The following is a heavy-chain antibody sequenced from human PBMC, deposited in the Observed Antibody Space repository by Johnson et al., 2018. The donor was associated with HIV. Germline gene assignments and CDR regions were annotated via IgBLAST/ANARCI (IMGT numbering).Heavy chain of an antibody. CDR2: IKSKTDGGTT. CDR1: GFTFSNAW. CDR3: GALAGIVSAFDI. J-gene: IGHJ3*02. Sequence: VQLVESGGGVVQPGRSLRLSCAASGFTFSNAWMSWVRQAPGKGLEWVGRIKSKTDGGTTDYAAPVKGRFTISRDDSKNTLYLQMNSLRAEDTAVYYCGALAGIVSAFDIWGQGTMVTVSS. V-gene: IGHV3-15*01. D-gene: IGHD6-19*01.